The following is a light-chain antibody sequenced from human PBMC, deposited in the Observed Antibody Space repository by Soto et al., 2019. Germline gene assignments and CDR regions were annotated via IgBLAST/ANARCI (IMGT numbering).Light chain of an antibody. CDR1: QGISTW. CDR2: GAS. Sequence: EIQMTQSPSSVSASVGGGVTITCRASQGISTWLAWYQQKAGKAPNLMIYGASNLHSGVPSRFSGSGSGTNCTLTISSLQPEDVATYYCQQANSFPITLGQGTRLEIK. CDR3: QQANSFPIT. J-gene: IGKJ5*01. V-gene: IGKV1-12*01.